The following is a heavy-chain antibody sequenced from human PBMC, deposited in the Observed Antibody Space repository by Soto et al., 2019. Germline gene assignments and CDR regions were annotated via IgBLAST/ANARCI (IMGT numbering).Heavy chain of an antibody. J-gene: IGHJ4*02. Sequence: EVPLVESGGGLVQPGASLRLSCAASGFTFSSYTMNWVRQAPGKGLEWISYISSSGETIYYADSMKGRFTISRDNAKNSLYLQVNSLRADDTAVYYCATRYCSGGNCIDSWGQGTLVIVSS. CDR1: GFTFSSYT. CDR3: ATRYCSGGNCIDS. V-gene: IGHV3-48*01. D-gene: IGHD2-15*01. CDR2: ISSSGETI.